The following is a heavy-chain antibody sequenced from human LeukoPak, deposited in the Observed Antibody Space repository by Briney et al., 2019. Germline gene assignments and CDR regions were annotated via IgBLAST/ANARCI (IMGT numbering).Heavy chain of an antibody. Sequence: GGSLRLSCAASGFTFSSYAMSWVRQAPGKGLEWVSAISGSGGSTYYADSVKGRFTISRDNSKNTLYLQMNSLRAEDTAVYYCAKTHTAMVHQTYYFDYWGQGTLVTVSS. D-gene: IGHD5-18*01. CDR2: ISGSGGST. J-gene: IGHJ4*02. V-gene: IGHV3-23*01. CDR1: GFTFSSYA. CDR3: AKTHTAMVHQTYYFDY.